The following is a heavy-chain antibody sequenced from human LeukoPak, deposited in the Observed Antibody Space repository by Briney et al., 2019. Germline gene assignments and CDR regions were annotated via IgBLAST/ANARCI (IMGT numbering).Heavy chain of an antibody. D-gene: IGHD6-13*01. V-gene: IGHV3-66*01. J-gene: IGHJ4*02. CDR1: GFTVSSNY. CDR3: ARIISSWVYFDY. CDR2: IYSGGST. Sequence: GGSLRLSCAASGFTVSSNYMSWVRQAPGKGLEWVSVIYSGGSTYYADSVKGRFTISRDNSKNTLYLQMNSLRAEDTAVHYCARIISSWVYFDYWGQGTLVTVSS.